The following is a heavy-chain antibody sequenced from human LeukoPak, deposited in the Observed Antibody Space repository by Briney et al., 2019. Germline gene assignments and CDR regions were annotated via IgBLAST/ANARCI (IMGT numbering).Heavy chain of an antibody. V-gene: IGHV3-21*01. CDR3: ARATPSDAFDI. Sequence: GRSLRLSCAASGFTFSSYSMNWVRQAPGKGLEWVSSISSSSSYIYYADSVKGRFTISRDNAKNSLYLQMNSLRAEDTAVYYCARATPSDAFDIWGQGTMVTVSS. CDR1: GFTFSSYS. J-gene: IGHJ3*02. CDR2: ISSSSSYI.